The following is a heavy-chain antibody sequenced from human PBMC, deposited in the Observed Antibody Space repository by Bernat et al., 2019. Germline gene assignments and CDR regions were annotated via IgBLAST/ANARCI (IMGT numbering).Heavy chain of an antibody. CDR2: ISSSSSYT. CDR1: GFTFSDYY. D-gene: IGHD6-6*01. V-gene: IGHV3-11*05. CDR3: ARGTSTSDPYMDV. J-gene: IGHJ6*03. Sequence: QVQLVESGGGLVKPGGSLRLSCAASGFTFSDYYMSWIRQAPGKGLDWVSYISSSSSYTNDEDYEKGRCTKSRDSAKNSMYQQMNSRRAEDTAVNYCARGTSTSDPYMDVGGKGTTVTVSS.